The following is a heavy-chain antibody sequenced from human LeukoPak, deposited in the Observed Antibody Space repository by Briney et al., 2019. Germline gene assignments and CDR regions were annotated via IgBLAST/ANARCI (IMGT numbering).Heavy chain of an antibody. V-gene: IGHV3-30*04. D-gene: IGHD5-12*01. J-gene: IGHJ4*02. CDR1: GFTFSNYA. Sequence: PGGSLRLSCAASGFTFSNYAMHWVRQAPGKGLEWVAVISYDGSNKYYADSVKGRFTISRDNSKNTLYLKMNSLRAEDTAVYYCARDLSGPNDYWGQGTLVTVSS. CDR3: ARDLSGPNDY. CDR2: ISYDGSNK.